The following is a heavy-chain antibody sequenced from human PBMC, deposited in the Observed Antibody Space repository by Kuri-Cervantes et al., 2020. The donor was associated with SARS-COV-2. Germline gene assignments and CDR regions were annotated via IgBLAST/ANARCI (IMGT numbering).Heavy chain of an antibody. CDR2: IRSKANSYAT. V-gene: IGHV3-73*01. CDR1: GFTFSGSA. CDR3: TSRTMDV. J-gene: IGHJ6*02. Sequence: GESLKISCAASGFTFSGSAMHWVRQASGKGLEWVGRIRSKANSYATAYAASAKGRFTISRDDSKNTAYLQMNSLKTEDTAVYYCTSRTMDVWGQGTTVTVSS.